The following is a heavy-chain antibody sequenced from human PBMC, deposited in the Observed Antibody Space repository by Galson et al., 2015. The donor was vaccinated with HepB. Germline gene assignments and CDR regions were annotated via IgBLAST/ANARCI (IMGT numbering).Heavy chain of an antibody. V-gene: IGHV6-1*01. CDR1: GDSVSSNSAT. J-gene: IGHJ4*02. D-gene: IGHD7-27*01. Sequence: CAISGDSVSSNSATWDWIRQSPSRGLEWLGRTYYRSKWYDGYAVSVKSRITIKADTSKNQFSLQLNSVTPEDTAVYYCAKLGGREGYWGQGTLVTVSS. CDR2: TYYRSKWYD. CDR3: AKLGGREGY.